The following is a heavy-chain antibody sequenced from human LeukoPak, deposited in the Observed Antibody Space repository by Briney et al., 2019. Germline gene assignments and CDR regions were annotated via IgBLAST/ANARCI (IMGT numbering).Heavy chain of an antibody. J-gene: IGHJ4*02. CDR2: ISGSGGST. CDR3: AKDQGRVVAAAAHY. CDR1: GFTFSTYA. Sequence: GGSLRLSCAASGFTFSTYAMSWVRQAPGKGLEWVSVISGSGGSTYYADSVKGRFTISRDNSKNTLYLQMNSLRAEDTAVYYCAKDQGRVVAAAAHYWGQGTLVTVSS. V-gene: IGHV3-23*01. D-gene: IGHD2-15*01.